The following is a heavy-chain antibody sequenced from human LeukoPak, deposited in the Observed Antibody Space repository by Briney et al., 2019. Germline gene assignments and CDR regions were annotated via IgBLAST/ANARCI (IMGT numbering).Heavy chain of an antibody. Sequence: ASVKVSCKASGYTFTSYYMHWVRQAPGQGLEWMGIINPSGGSTSYAQKFQGRVTMTRDTSTSTVYMELSSLRSEDTAVYYCASYRRLCSGGSCYSWFDPWGQGTLVTVSS. V-gene: IGHV1-46*01. CDR3: ASYRRLCSGGSCYSWFDP. CDR2: INPSGGST. J-gene: IGHJ5*02. CDR1: GYTFTSYY. D-gene: IGHD2-15*01.